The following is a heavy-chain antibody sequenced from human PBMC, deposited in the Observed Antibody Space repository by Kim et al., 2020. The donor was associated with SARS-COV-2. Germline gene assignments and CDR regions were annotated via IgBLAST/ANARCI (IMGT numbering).Heavy chain of an antibody. CDR2: ISGSGGST. CDR3: AKGWSYGSGSYMQPFDY. D-gene: IGHD3-10*01. V-gene: IGHV3-23*01. Sequence: GGSLRLSCAASGFTFSSYAMSWVRQAPGKGLEWVSAISGSGGSTYYADSVKGRFTISRDNSKNTLYLQMNSLRAEDTAVYYCAKGWSYGSGSYMQPFDYWGQGTLVTVSS. CDR1: GFTFSSYA. J-gene: IGHJ4*02.